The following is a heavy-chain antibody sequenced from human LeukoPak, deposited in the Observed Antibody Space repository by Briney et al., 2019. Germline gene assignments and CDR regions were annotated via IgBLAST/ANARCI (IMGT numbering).Heavy chain of an antibody. J-gene: IGHJ3*02. D-gene: IGHD1-26*01. CDR3: GSKVAWELPHDAFDI. V-gene: IGHV1-18*01. CDR1: GYTFTSYG. CDR2: ISAYNGNT. Sequence: GASVKVSCKASGYTFTSYGISWVRQAPGQGLEWMGWISAYNGNTIYAQKFQGRVTMTEDTSTDTAYMELSSLRSEDTAVYYCGSKVAWELPHDAFDIWGQGTMVTVSS.